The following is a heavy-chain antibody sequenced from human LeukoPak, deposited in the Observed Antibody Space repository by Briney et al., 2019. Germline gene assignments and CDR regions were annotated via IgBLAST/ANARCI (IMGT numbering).Heavy chain of an antibody. CDR2: IWYDGSNK. J-gene: IGHJ4*02. D-gene: IGHD4-17*01. CDR3: ARSTHTSGDPKFDY. Sequence: GGSLGLSCAASGFTFSSYGMHWVRQAPGKGLEWVAVIWYDGSNKYYADSVKGRFTISRDNSKNTLYLQMNSLRAEDTAVYCCARSTHTSGDPKFDYWGQGTLVTVSS. CDR1: GFTFSSYG. V-gene: IGHV3-33*01.